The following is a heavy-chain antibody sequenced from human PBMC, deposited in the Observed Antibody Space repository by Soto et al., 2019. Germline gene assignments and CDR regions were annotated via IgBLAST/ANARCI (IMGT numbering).Heavy chain of an antibody. CDR2: IIPIFGTA. CDR1: GGPFSSYA. J-gene: IGHJ6*02. CDR3: ARRSVRYCSGGSCYRGSYYYYYGMDV. Sequence: QVQLVQSGAEVKKPGSSVKVSCKASGGPFSSYAISWVRQAPGQGLEWMGGIIPIFGTANYAQKFQGRVTITADESTSTAYMELSSLRSEDTAVYYCARRSVRYCSGGSCYRGSYYYYYGMDVWGQGTTVTVSS. V-gene: IGHV1-69*01. D-gene: IGHD2-15*01.